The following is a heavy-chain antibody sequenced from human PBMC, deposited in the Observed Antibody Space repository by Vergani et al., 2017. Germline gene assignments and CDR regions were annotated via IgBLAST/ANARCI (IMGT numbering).Heavy chain of an antibody. CDR3: ARDLNLWFVELGGEDY. D-gene: IGHD3-10*01. CDR1: GYTFTSYG. J-gene: IGHJ4*02. V-gene: IGHV1-18*01. CDR2: ISAYNGNT. Sequence: QVQLVQSGAEVKKPGASVKVSCKASGYTFTSYGISWVRQAPGQGLEWMGWISAYNGNTNGAQKLQGRVTMSTDTSTSTAYMELRSLRSDDTAVYYCARDLNLWFVELGGEDYWGQGTLVTVSS.